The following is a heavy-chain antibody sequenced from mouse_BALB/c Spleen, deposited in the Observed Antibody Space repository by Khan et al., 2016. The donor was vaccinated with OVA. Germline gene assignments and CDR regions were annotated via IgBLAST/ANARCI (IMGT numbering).Heavy chain of an antibody. CDR1: GYSFTDYN. D-gene: IGHD1-1*01. Sequence: LQQSGPELVKPGASVKVSCKASGYSFTDYNMFWVKQSHGKSLEWIGYIDPYNGGTSYNQKFKDKATLTVDKSSSTAFMHLNSLTSEDSAVFYCARTDYYDNSYYFDYWGQGTTLTVSS. J-gene: IGHJ2*01. V-gene: IGHV1S135*01. CDR3: ARTDYYDNSYYFDY. CDR2: IDPYNGGT.